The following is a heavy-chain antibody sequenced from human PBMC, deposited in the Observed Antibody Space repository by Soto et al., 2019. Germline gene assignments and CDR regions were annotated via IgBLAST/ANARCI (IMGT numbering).Heavy chain of an antibody. CDR3: ARDRSVRL. D-gene: IGHD3-10*01. J-gene: IGHJ4*02. Sequence: SETLSLTCTVSGGSISNYYWTWIRQPPGKGLEWIGYIYYSGSTNYNPSLKSRVTISVDTTKNQFSLKLTSLTAADTAVDYCARDRSVRLWGQGTLVTVYS. CDR2: IYYSGST. V-gene: IGHV4-59*01. CDR1: GGSISNYY.